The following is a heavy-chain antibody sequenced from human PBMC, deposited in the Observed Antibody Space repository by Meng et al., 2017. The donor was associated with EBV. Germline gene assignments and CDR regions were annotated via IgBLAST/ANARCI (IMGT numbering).Heavy chain of an antibody. CDR3: ARVGIAVAGPGDY. D-gene: IGHD6-19*01. J-gene: IGHJ4*02. CDR2: INPNSGGT. CDR1: GYTFNGYY. Sequence: QVKVVQVGEGLTKPGASVKVPVKDSGYTFNGYYVLWVRQAPGQGLEWMGRINPNSGGTNYAQKFQGRVTMTRDTSISTAYMELSRLRSDDTAVYYCARVGIAVAGPGDYWGQGTLVTVSS. V-gene: IGHV1-2*06.